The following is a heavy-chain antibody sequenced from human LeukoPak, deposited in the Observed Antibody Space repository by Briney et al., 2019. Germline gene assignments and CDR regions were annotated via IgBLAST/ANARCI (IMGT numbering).Heavy chain of an antibody. Sequence: GTSVKVSCKVSGYTLTELSMHWVRQAPGKGLEWMGGFDPEDGETIYAQKFQGRVTMTEDTSTDTAYMELSGLRSEDTAVYYCATSVVGATSWFDPWGQGTLVTVSS. CDR3: ATSVVGATSWFDP. CDR2: FDPEDGET. D-gene: IGHD1-26*01. J-gene: IGHJ5*02. CDR1: GYTLTELS. V-gene: IGHV1-24*01.